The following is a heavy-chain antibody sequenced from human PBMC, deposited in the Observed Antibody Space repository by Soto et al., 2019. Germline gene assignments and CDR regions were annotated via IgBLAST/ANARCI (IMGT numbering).Heavy chain of an antibody. CDR2: INHSGST. J-gene: IGHJ6*03. V-gene: IGHV4-34*01. Sequence: SETLSLTCAVYGGSFSGYYWSWIRQPPGKGLEWIGEINHSGSTNYNPSLKSRVTISVDTSKNQFSLKLSSVTAADTAVYYCARVRKGYCSGGSCYSHGAKKNYYYYMDVWGKGTTVTVSS. CDR1: GGSFSGYY. D-gene: IGHD2-15*01. CDR3: ARVRKGYCSGGSCYSHGAKKNYYYYMDV.